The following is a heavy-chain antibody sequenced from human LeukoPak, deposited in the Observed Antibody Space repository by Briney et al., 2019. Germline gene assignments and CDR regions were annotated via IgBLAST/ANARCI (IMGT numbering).Heavy chain of an antibody. Sequence: GESLKISCRGSGYSFTSYWIGWVRQMPGKGLEWMGIIYPGDSDTRYSPSFQGQVTISADKSISTAYLQWSSLKASDTAMYYCARRDTVVKRAFDIWGQGTMVTVSS. V-gene: IGHV5-51*01. J-gene: IGHJ3*02. D-gene: IGHD4-23*01. CDR3: ARRDTVVKRAFDI. CDR1: GYSFTSYW. CDR2: IYPGDSDT.